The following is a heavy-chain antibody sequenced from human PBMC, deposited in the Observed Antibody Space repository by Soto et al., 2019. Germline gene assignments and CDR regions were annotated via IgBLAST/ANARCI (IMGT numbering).Heavy chain of an antibody. D-gene: IGHD2-15*01. CDR1: GFSLSTSGVG. J-gene: IGHJ5*02. CDR3: AHRRGLGYCSGGSCYPRAVLFDP. Sequence: SGPTLVNPTQTLTLTCTFSGFSLSTSGVGVGWIRQPPGKALEWLALIYWDDDKRYSPSLKSRLTITKDTSKNQVVLTMTNMDPVDTATYYCAHRRGLGYCSGGSCYPRAVLFDPWGQGTLVTVSS. CDR2: IYWDDDK. V-gene: IGHV2-5*02.